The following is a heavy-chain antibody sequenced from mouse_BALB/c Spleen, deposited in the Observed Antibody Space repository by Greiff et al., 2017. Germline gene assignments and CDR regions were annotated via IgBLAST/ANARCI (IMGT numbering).Heavy chain of an antibody. CDR2: IWWNDNK. Sequence: QVTLKVSGPGILQPSQTLSLTCSISGFSLSTYGIGVGWIRQPSGKGLEWLAHIWWNDNKYYNTALKSRLTISKDTSNNQVFLKIASVDTADTATYYCALITTATGFAYWGQGTLVTVSA. J-gene: IGHJ3*01. D-gene: IGHD1-2*01. V-gene: IGHV8-11*01. CDR1: GFSLSTYGIG. CDR3: ALITTATGFAY.